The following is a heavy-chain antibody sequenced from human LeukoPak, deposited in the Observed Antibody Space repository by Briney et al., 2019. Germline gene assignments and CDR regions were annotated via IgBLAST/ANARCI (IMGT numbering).Heavy chain of an antibody. CDR3: ARLYCSSTSCFQFWVY. D-gene: IGHD2-2*01. J-gene: IGHJ4*02. Sequence: PGGSLRLSCAASGFTVSSNYMSWVRQAPGKGLEWVSVIYSDGSTYYADSVKGRFTISRDNSKNTLYLQMNSLRAEDTAVYYCARLYCSSTSCFQFWVYWGQGTLVTVSS. CDR1: GFTVSSNY. V-gene: IGHV3-53*01. CDR2: IYSDGST.